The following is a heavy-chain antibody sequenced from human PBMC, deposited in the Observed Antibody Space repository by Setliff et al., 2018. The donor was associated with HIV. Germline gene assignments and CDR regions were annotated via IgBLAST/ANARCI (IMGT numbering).Heavy chain of an antibody. CDR1: GYSFTSYW. CDR3: AISGSPDRRPT. CDR2: IYLGDSEI. V-gene: IGHV5-51*01. D-gene: IGHD3-10*01. J-gene: IGHJ5*02. Sequence: SGESLKISCEASGYSFTSYWIGWVRQLPGKGLEWMGIIYLGDSEIGYSPSFQGQVTISADKSISTAYLQWSSLKASDTAIYYCAISGSPDRRPTWGQGTLVTVSS.